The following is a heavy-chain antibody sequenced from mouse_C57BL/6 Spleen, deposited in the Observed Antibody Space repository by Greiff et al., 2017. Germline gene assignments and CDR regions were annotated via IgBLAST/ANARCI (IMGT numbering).Heavy chain of an antibody. V-gene: IGHV5-4*03. CDR1: GFTFSSYA. Sequence: EVMLVESGGGLVKPGGSLTLSCAASGFTFSSYAMSWVRQTPEKRLEWVATISDGGSSTYYPDTVKGRFTISRGNAKNNMYLQISHLKSKDTAMYYCARGGIYYYGRSYVDYYAMDYWGQGTSVTVSS. D-gene: IGHD1-1*01. CDR3: ARGGIYYYGRSYVDYYAMDY. J-gene: IGHJ4*01. CDR2: ISDGGSST.